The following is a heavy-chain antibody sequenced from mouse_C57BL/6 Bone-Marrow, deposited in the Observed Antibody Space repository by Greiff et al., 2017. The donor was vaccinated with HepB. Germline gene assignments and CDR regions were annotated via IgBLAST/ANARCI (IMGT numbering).Heavy chain of an antibody. CDR3: ARRDGYYGYAMDY. CDR1: GFTFSDYY. Sequence: DVMLVESGGGLVQPGGSLKLSCAASGFTFSDYYMYWVRQTPEKRLEWVAYISNGGGSTYYPDTVKGRFTISRDNAKNTLYLQMSRLKSEDTAMYYCARRDGYYGYAMDYWGQGTSVTVSS. CDR2: ISNGGGST. J-gene: IGHJ4*01. V-gene: IGHV5-12*01. D-gene: IGHD2-3*01.